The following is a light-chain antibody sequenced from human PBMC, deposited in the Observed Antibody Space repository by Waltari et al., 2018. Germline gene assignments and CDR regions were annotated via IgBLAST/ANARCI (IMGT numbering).Light chain of an antibody. J-gene: IGKJ4*01. V-gene: IGKV4-1*01. Sequence: DIVITQSPDSLAVSRDERANIHCKSSHSLLYNSNKKNDLAWYKQKTGQSPKLLISWASTREAGVTDRFSGSGSGTDFTLTISSLQDEDVAVYYCQQYYTTPLTFGGGTTVEIK. CDR2: WAS. CDR1: HSLLYNSNKKND. CDR3: QQYYTTPLT.